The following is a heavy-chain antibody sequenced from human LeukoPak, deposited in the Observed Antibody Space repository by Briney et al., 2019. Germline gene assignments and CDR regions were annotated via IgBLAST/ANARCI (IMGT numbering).Heavy chain of an antibody. V-gene: IGHV3-74*01. CDR3: ANQLRYFDY. J-gene: IGHJ4*02. Sequence: GGSLRLSCAASGLAFSAYKMHRVRQAPRKGLVWVSRISTDGYTTDYADFVQGRFTASRDNSKNTLYLQMNSPRAEDTAVYYCANQLRYFDYWGQGTLVTVSS. D-gene: IGHD1-14*01. CDR2: ISTDGYTT. CDR1: GLAFSAYK.